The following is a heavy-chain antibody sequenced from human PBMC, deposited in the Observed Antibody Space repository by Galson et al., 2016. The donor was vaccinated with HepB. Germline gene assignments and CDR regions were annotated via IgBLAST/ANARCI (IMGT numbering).Heavy chain of an antibody. Sequence: SLRLSCAASGFTFSSYAMTWVRQAPGKGLEWVSIISGSGSNTYYADSVKGRFTISRDNSKNTLYLQMNSLRAEDTALYYCAKDRRTLIQGGAPLDVWGQGTTVTVSS. D-gene: IGHD3-10*01. V-gene: IGHV3-23*01. CDR2: ISGSGSNT. CDR3: AKDRRTLIQGGAPLDV. J-gene: IGHJ6*02. CDR1: GFTFSSYA.